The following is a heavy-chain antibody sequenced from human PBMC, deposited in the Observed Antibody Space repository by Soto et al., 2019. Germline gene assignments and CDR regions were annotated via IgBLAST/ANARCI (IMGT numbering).Heavy chain of an antibody. CDR2: IDWDGDE. CDR1: GFSLNTERMR. J-gene: IGHJ4*02. V-gene: IGHV2-70*04. CDR3: ARMGGNYRYVDS. Sequence: SCPTLVNPTQTLTLTCTFSGFSLNTERMRMNWIRQPPGKALEWLARIDWDGDEFYSTSLKTRLSISKDTSKNQVVLTMTNMDPVDTATYYCARMGGNYRYVDSWGQGTPVTVSS. D-gene: IGHD3-10*01.